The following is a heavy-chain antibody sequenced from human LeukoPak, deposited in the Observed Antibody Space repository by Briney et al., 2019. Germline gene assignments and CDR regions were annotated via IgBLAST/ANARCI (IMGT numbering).Heavy chain of an antibody. CDR1: GGTFSSYA. CDR2: IIPIIGTA. V-gene: IGHV1-69*13. Sequence: ASVKVSCKASGGTFSSYAISWVRQAPGQGLEWVGGIIPIIGTANYAQKFQGRVTITADESTSTAYMELSSLRSEDTAVYYCAREGGPSGAFDIWGQGTMVTVSS. D-gene: IGHD3-10*01. CDR3: AREGGPSGAFDI. J-gene: IGHJ3*02.